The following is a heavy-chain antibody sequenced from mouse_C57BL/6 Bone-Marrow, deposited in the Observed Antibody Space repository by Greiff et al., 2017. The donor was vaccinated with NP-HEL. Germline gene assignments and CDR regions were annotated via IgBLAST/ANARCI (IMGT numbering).Heavy chain of an antibody. J-gene: IGHJ3*01. Sequence: EVKVVESGGDLVKPGGSLKLSCAASGFTFSSYGMSWVRQTPDKRLEWVATISSGGSYTYYPDSVKGRFTISRDNAKNTLDLQMSSLKSEDTAMYYCASLWSAWLAYWGQGTLVTVSA. CDR2: ISSGGSYT. CDR1: GFTFSSYG. D-gene: IGHD1-1*02. V-gene: IGHV5-6*01. CDR3: ASLWSAWLAY.